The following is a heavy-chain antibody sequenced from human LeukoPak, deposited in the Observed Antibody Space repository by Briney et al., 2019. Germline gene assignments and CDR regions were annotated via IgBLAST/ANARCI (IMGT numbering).Heavy chain of an antibody. V-gene: IGHV5-51*01. CDR2: IYPGDSDT. CDR1: GYSFTSYW. D-gene: IGHD6-13*01. CDR3: ARSHSRWAPDAFDI. J-gene: IGHJ3*02. Sequence: GESLKISCKGSGYSFTSYWIGWVRQMPRKGLEWMEIIYPGDSDTRYSPSFQGQVTISADKSISTAYLQWSSLKASDTAMYYCARSHSRWAPDAFDIWGQGTMVTVSS.